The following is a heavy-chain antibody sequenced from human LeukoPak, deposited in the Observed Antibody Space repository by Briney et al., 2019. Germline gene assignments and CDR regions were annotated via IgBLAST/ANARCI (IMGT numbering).Heavy chain of an antibody. V-gene: IGHV4-39*01. J-gene: IGHJ6*02. Sequence: SETLSLTCTVSGGSISSSSYYWGWIRQPPGKGLEWIGSIYYSGSTYYNPSLKSRVTISVDTSKNQFSLRLSSVTAADTAVYYCARVYINYYGMDVWGQGTTVTVSS. D-gene: IGHD5/OR15-5a*01. CDR2: IYYSGST. CDR3: ARVYINYYGMDV. CDR1: GGSISSSSYY.